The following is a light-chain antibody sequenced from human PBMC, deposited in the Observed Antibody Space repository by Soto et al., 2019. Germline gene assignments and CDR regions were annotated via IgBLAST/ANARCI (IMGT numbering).Light chain of an antibody. Sequence: EIMMTQSPATLSMSPGDRATLSCRASQSVSSSLAWYQQRPGQAPRLLIYGASTRATGIPARFSGSGSGTEFTLTISSLQSEDFALYYCQQYHNWPPWTFGQGTKVEIK. CDR3: QQYHNWPPWT. J-gene: IGKJ1*01. CDR2: GAS. V-gene: IGKV3-15*01. CDR1: QSVSSS.